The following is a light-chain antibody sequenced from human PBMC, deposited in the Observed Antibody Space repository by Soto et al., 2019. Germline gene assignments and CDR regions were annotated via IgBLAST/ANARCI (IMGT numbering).Light chain of an antibody. Sequence: QSALTQPPSASGTPGQRVTISCSGSSSNIGGNYVCWYQQVPGTAPKLLIYSSNQRPSGVPERFSGSKSGTSASLAISGLRSEDEADYYCAAWDDSLTGGIFGRGTKLTVL. CDR1: SSNIGGNY. CDR2: SSN. V-gene: IGLV1-47*02. J-gene: IGLJ2*01. CDR3: AAWDDSLTGGI.